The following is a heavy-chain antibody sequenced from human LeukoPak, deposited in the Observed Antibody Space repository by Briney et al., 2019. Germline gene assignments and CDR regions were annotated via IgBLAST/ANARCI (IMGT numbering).Heavy chain of an antibody. CDR1: GGSISSSSYY. CDR2: IYYSGST. D-gene: IGHD2-2*01. CDR3: ARVPDIVVVPAAIGDAFDI. J-gene: IGHJ3*02. Sequence: SETLSLTCTVSGGSISSSSYYWGWIRQPPGKGLEWIGSIYYSGSTYYNPSLKNRVTISVDTSKNQFSLKLSSVTAADTAVYYCARVPDIVVVPAAIGDAFDIWGQGTMVTVSS. V-gene: IGHV4-39*07.